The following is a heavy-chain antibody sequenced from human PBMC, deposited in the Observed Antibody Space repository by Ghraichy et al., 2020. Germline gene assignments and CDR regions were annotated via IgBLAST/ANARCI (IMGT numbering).Heavy chain of an antibody. D-gene: IGHD1-26*01. CDR1: GGTFSSYA. CDR3: VRAGIVGATLAYFDY. V-gene: IGHV1-69*06. J-gene: IGHJ4*02. CDR2: IIPIFGTA. Sequence: SVKVSCKASGGTFSSYAISWVRQAPGQGLEWMGGIIPIFGTANYAQKFQGRVTITADKSTSTAYMELSSLRSEDTAVYYCVRAGIVGATLAYFDYWGQGTLVTVSS.